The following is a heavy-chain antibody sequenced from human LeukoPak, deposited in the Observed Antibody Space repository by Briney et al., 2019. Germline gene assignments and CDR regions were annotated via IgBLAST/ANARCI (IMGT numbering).Heavy chain of an antibody. Sequence: GGSLRLSCAASGFTFSSYAMSWVRQAPGKGLEWVSAISGSGGSTYYADSVKGRFTISRDNSKNTLYLQMNSLRAEDTAVYYCARDSWFGGTANYFDYWGQGTLVTVSS. CDR2: ISGSGGST. D-gene: IGHD3-3*01. CDR1: GFTFSSYA. J-gene: IGHJ4*02. CDR3: ARDSWFGGTANYFDY. V-gene: IGHV3-23*01.